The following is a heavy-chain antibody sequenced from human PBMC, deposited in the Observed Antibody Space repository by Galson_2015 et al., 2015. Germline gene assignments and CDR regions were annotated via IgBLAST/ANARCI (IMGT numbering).Heavy chain of an antibody. CDR3: ARDPLRFYFET. Sequence: TLSLTCTVSGGSVTSGDYYWSWIRQPPGKGLEWIGYIYYGGTAYYNPSLKSRVKILVDRSRNQFSLKLTSVTAADTAMYFCARDPLRFYFETWGQGTLVTVSS. CDR1: GGSVTSGDYY. V-gene: IGHV4-30-4*01. CDR2: IYYGGTA. J-gene: IGHJ4*02. D-gene: IGHD3-9*01.